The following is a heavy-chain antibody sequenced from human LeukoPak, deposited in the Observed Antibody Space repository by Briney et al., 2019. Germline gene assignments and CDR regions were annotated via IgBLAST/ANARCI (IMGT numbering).Heavy chain of an antibody. Sequence: GGSLRLSCAASGFTFSSYAMTWVRQAPGKGLEWVSTISGSGGSTYYADSVKGRFTISRDNSKNTLYLQMNSLRAEDTAVYYCAKDEYCSGGRCYPLPNNWFDPWGQGTLVTVSS. CDR1: GFTFSSYA. CDR2: ISGSGGST. J-gene: IGHJ5*02. V-gene: IGHV3-23*01. CDR3: AKDEYCSGGRCYPLPNNWFDP. D-gene: IGHD2-15*01.